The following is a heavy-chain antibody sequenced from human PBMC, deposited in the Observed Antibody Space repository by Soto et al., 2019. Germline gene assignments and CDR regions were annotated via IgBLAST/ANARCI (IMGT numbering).Heavy chain of an antibody. V-gene: IGHV4-34*01. D-gene: IGHD3-10*01. Sequence: SETQSLTGAVYGGSCSGYYWSWIRQPPGKGLEWIGEIYHSGRTNYNPSLKSRVTISVDTSKSQFYLKLSSVTAADTAEYYCEGRRMVRGVMSIYYWGPGALVNGSS. J-gene: IGHJ4*02. CDR2: IYHSGRT. CDR3: EGRRMVRGVMSIYY. CDR1: GGSCSGYY.